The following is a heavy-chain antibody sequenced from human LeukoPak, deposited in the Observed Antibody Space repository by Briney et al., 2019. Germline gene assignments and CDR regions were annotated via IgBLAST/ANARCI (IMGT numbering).Heavy chain of an antibody. Sequence: YPSETLSLTCAVYGGSFSGYYWSWIRQPPGKGLEWIGEINHSGSTNYNPSLKSRVTISVDTSKNQFSLKLSSVTAADTAVYYCARSGSNYINWFDPWGQGTLVTVSS. CDR2: INHSGST. J-gene: IGHJ5*02. V-gene: IGHV4-34*01. CDR3: ARSGSNYINWFDP. CDR1: GGSFSGYY. D-gene: IGHD3-10*01.